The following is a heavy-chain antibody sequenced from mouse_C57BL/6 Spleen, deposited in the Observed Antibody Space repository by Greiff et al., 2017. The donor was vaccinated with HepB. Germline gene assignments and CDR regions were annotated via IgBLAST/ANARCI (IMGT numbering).Heavy chain of an antibody. D-gene: IGHD1-1*01. CDR1: GFTFSNYW. CDR2: IRLKSDNYAT. Sequence: EVMLVESGGGLVQPGGSMKLSCVASGFTFSNYWMNWVRQSPEKGLEWVAQIRLKSDNYATHYAESVKGRFTISRDDSKSSVYLQMNNLRAEDTGIYYCTVLITTVVATGAMDYWGQGTSVTVSS. V-gene: IGHV6-3*01. CDR3: TVLITTVVATGAMDY. J-gene: IGHJ4*01.